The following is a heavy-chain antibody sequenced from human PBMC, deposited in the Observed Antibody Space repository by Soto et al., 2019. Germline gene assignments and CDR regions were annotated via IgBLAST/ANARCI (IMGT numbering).Heavy chain of an antibody. CDR2: ISAYNGNT. CDR1: GYTFTSYG. D-gene: IGHD1-26*01. CDR3: GCDRDVGAGYYYYGMDV. J-gene: IGHJ6*02. Sequence: ASVKVSCKASGYTFTSYGISWVRQAPGQGLEWMGWISAYNGNTNYAQKLQGRVTMTTDTSTSTAYMELRSLRSDDTAVYYCGCDRDVGAGYYYYGMDVWGQGTTVTVSS. V-gene: IGHV1-18*01.